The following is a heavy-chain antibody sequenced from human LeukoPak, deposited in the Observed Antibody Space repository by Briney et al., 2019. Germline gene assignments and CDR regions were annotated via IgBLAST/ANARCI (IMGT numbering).Heavy chain of an antibody. D-gene: IGHD3-10*01. CDR1: GGPISRYY. V-gene: IGHV4-59*08. CDR3: ARHSASGRILFAP. CDR2: IYYSAST. J-gene: IGHJ5*02. Sequence: SETLSLTCTVSGGPISRYYWIWIRQPPPKELEWIGYIYYSASTNYNPCLKSRVPISVATSKTQFSLKLSSVTAADTVVYYCARHSASGRILFAPWGQRTLVTVSS.